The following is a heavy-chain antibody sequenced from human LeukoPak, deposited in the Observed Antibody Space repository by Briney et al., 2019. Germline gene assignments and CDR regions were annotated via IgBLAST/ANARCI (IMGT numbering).Heavy chain of an antibody. J-gene: IGHJ4*02. V-gene: IGHV4-39*07. CDR3: ARVGIQLWSNLDY. D-gene: IGHD5-18*01. CDR2: IYYSGST. Sequence: SETLSLTCTVSGGSISGSSYYWGWIRQPPGKGLEWIGNIYYSGSTYYNPSLKSRVTISVDTSKNQFSLKLSSVTAADTAVYYCARVGIQLWSNLDYWGQGTLVTVSS. CDR1: GGSISGSSYY.